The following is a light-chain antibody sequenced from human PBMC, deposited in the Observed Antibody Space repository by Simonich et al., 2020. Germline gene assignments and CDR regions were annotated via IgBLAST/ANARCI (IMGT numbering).Light chain of an antibody. CDR1: QGISSY. Sequence: AIRMTQSPSSPSASTGDRVTITCRARQGISSYLAWYQQKPGKAPKLLIYAASTLQSGVPSRFSGSGSGTDFTLTISCLQSEDFATYYCQQYYSYSWTFGQGTKVEIK. CDR2: AAS. V-gene: IGKV1-8*01. J-gene: IGKJ1*01. CDR3: QQYYSYSWT.